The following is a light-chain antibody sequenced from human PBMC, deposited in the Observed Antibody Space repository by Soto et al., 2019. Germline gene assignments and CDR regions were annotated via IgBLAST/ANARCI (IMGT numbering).Light chain of an antibody. Sequence: LTQPASVSGSPGQSITISCTGTSTDIGDYNWVSWYQQHPGRAPKLIIYEVTNRPSGVSDRFSGSKSGNTASLTISGLQTDDEADYFCSSYRRPTTLVFGPGTKVIVL. V-gene: IGLV2-14*03. CDR3: SSYRRPTTLV. CDR2: EVT. CDR1: STDIGDYNW. J-gene: IGLJ1*01.